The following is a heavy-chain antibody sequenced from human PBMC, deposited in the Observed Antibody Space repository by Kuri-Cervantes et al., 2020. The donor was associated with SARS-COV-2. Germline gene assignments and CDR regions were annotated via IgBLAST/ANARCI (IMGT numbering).Heavy chain of an antibody. V-gene: IGHV1-8*02. D-gene: IGHD5-12*01. CDR1: GYTFTSYD. J-gene: IGHJ3*02. Sequence: ASVKVSCKASGYTFTSYDINWVRQATGQGLEWMGWMNPNSGNTGYAQKFQGRVTMTRNTSISTAYMELSSLRSEDSAIYCCARDSGDWTPDAFDIWGQGTMVTVSS. CDR3: ARDSGDWTPDAFDI. CDR2: MNPNSGNT.